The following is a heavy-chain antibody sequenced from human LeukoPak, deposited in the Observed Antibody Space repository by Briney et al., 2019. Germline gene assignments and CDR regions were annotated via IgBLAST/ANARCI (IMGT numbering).Heavy chain of an antibody. CDR3: ARVHYYGSGLSSYFDH. CDR2: VSYSGTT. Sequence: SETLSLTCTVSSGSIGGYYWSWIRQSPGKGLDWLGYVSYSGTTKYNPSLKSRLTISLDTSKNQLSLKLSSVTAADTAVYYCARVHYYGSGLSSYFDHWGQGTLVTVSS. CDR1: SGSIGGYY. V-gene: IGHV4-59*01. J-gene: IGHJ4*02. D-gene: IGHD3-10*01.